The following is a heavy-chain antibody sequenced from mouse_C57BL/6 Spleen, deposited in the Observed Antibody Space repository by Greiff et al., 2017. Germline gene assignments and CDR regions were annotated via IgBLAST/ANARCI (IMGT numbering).Heavy chain of an antibody. V-gene: IGHV1-4*01. J-gene: IGHJ3*01. CDR2: INPSSGYT. D-gene: IGHD2-4*01. CDR3: ASDIPYDYGAWFAY. Sequence: VQLQQSGAELARPGASVKMSCKASGYTFTSYTMHWVKQRPGQGLEWIGYINPSSGYTKYNQKFKDKATLTADKSSSTAYMQLSSLTSEDSAVYYCASDIPYDYGAWFAYWGQGTLVTVSA. CDR1: GYTFTSYT.